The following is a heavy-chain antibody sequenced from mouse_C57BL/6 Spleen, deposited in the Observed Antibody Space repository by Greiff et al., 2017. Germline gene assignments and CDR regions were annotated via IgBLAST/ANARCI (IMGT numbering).Heavy chain of an antibody. D-gene: IGHD1-1*01. CDR3: ARRHYGSGARDY. J-gene: IGHJ4*01. CDR2: ISSGSSTI. V-gene: IGHV5-17*01. Sequence: EVKLMESGGGLVKPGGSLKLSCAASGFTFSDYGMHWVRQAPEKGLEWVAYISSGSSTIYYADTVKGRFTISRDNAKNTLFLQMTSLRSEDTAMYYCARRHYGSGARDYWGQGTSVTVSS. CDR1: GFTFSDYG.